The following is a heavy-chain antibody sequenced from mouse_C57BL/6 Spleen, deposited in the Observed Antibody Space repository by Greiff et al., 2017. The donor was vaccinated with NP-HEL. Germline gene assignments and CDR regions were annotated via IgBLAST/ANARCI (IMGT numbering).Heavy chain of an antibody. CDR1: GFTFNTYA. CDR3: VRDRGTTVVGGAMDY. V-gene: IGHV10-3*01. J-gene: IGHJ4*01. D-gene: IGHD1-1*01. Sequence: EVQLQESGGGLVQPKGTLKLSCAASGFTFNTYAMHWVRQAPGKGLEWVARIRSKSSNYATYYADSVKDRFTISRDDSQSMLYLQMNNLKTEDTAMYYCVRDRGTTVVGGAMDYWGQGTSVTVSS. CDR2: IRSKSSNYAT.